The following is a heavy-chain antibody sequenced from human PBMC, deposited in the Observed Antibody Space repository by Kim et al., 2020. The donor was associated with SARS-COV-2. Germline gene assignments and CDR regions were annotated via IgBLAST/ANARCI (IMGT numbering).Heavy chain of an antibody. Sequence: GESLKISCKGSGYSFTSYWISWVRQMPGKGLEWMGRIDPSDSYTNYSPSFQGHVTISADKSISTAYLQWSSLKASDTAMYYCARSFDSSGWYEGNGGSGYWGQGTLVTVSS. D-gene: IGHD6-19*01. CDR2: IDPSDSYT. CDR1: GYSFTSYW. CDR3: ARSFDSSGWYEGNGGSGY. V-gene: IGHV5-10-1*01. J-gene: IGHJ4*02.